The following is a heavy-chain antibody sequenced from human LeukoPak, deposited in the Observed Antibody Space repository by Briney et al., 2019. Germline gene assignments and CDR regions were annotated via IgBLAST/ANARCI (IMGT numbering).Heavy chain of an antibody. CDR3: ATLVGYSYGKKSMADY. CDR2: INHSGST. J-gene: IGHJ4*02. Sequence: ASETLSLTCAVYGGSFSGYYWSWIRQPPGKGLEWIGEINHSGSTNYNPSLKSRVTISVDTSKNQFSLKLSSVTAADTAVYYCATLVGYSYGKKSMADYWGQGTLVTVSS. CDR1: GGSFSGYY. V-gene: IGHV4-34*01. D-gene: IGHD5-18*01.